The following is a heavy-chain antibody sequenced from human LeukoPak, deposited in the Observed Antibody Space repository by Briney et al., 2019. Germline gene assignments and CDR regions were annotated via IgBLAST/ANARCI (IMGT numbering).Heavy chain of an antibody. J-gene: IGHJ4*02. V-gene: IGHV1-2*02. CDR1: GYTFTGYY. D-gene: IGHD5-12*01. Sequence: ASVKVSCKASGYTFTGYYMHWVRQAPGQGLEGMGWINPNSGGTSYAQKFQGRVTMTRDTSVTTAYMELSRLRSDDTAVYYCARYSGYDEPFGYWGQGTLVTVSS. CDR2: INPNSGGT. CDR3: ARYSGYDEPFGY.